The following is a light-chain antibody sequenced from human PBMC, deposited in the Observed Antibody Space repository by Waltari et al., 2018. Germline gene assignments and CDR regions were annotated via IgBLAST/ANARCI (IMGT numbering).Light chain of an antibody. J-gene: IGLJ3*02. Sequence: QSALTQPASVSGSPGQSITISCTGTSSDVGGYNLVSWHQQHPGKAPKLIIYEVSNRPSGVSNRFSGAKSGNTAPLTISGLQAEDEADYYCTSYITTRGDWVFGGGTKLTVL. V-gene: IGLV2-14*01. CDR3: TSYITTRGDWV. CDR1: SSDVGGYNL. CDR2: EVS.